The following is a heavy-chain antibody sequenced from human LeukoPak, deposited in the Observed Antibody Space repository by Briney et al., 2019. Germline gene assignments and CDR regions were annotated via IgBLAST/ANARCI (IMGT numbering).Heavy chain of an antibody. CDR2: ISSSGNTI. CDR1: GVTFSRYE. CDR3: ARDRADYVGAFDI. D-gene: IGHD4-17*01. J-gene: IGHJ3*02. V-gene: IGHV3-48*03. Sequence: GGSLRLSCAASGVTFSRYEMNWVRQAPGKGLEWVSYISSSGNTIYYADSVKGRFTNSRDNANNSLYLQMNSLRAEDTAVYYCARDRADYVGAFDIWGQGTMVPVSS.